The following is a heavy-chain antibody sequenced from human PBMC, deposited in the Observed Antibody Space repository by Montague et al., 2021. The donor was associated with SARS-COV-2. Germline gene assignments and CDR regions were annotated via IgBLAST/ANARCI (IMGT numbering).Heavy chain of an antibody. D-gene: IGHD3-16*01. CDR3: ARNPGEYYGMDV. CDR2: IYSSGSI. V-gene: IGHV4-4*07. CDR1: GGSIRNYY. J-gene: IGHJ6*02. Sequence: SETLSLTCSVSGGSIRNYYRSWIRQPAGKGLEWIGRIYSSGSINYNPSLKTRITLSVDTSKSQLSLRLNSVTAADTAVYYCARNPGEYYGMDVWGQGTTVTVSS.